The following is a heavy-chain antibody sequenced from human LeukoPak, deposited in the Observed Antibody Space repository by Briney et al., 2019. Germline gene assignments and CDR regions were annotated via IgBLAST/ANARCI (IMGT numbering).Heavy chain of an antibody. J-gene: IGHJ3*02. CDR1: GGSISSYY. D-gene: IGHD3-3*01. Sequence: KPSETLSLTCTVSGGSISSYYWSWIRQPPGKGLEWIGYIYYSGSTNYNPSLKSRVTISVDTSKNQFSLKLSSVTAADTAVHYCARVSSPYYDFWSGYLGDDAFDIWGQGTMVTVSS. CDR3: ARVSSPYYDFWSGYLGDDAFDI. CDR2: IYYSGST. V-gene: IGHV4-59*12.